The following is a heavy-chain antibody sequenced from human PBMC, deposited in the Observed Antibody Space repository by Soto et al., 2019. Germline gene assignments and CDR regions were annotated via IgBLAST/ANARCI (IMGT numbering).Heavy chain of an antibody. J-gene: IGHJ4*02. CDR3: AKDKGVFNWATSYFDY. D-gene: IGHD1-1*01. CDR2: TSYDGNNE. V-gene: IGHV3-30*18. Sequence: GGSLRLSCAASGFTFSNYAMHWVRQAPGKGLEWVALTSYDGNNEYYTDSVKGRFTISRDNSKNTLFLQMNGPRPEDTAVYYCAKDKGVFNWATSYFDYWGQGALVTVSS. CDR1: GFTFSNYA.